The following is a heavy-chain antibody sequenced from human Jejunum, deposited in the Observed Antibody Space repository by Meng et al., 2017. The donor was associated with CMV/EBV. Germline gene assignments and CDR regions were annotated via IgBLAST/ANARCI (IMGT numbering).Heavy chain of an antibody. D-gene: IGHD1-20*01. CDR2: IRGDGIST. V-gene: IGHV3-74*01. J-gene: IGHJ4*02. Sequence: GLTVSKYWMHWVRQAPGKGLVWVSRIRGDGISTTYADSVKGRFTISRDNAKNTLYLQMNSLRAEDTAVYYCTRRGSITGATSGFDYWGQGTLVTVSS. CDR1: GLTVSKYW. CDR3: TRRGSITGATSGFDY.